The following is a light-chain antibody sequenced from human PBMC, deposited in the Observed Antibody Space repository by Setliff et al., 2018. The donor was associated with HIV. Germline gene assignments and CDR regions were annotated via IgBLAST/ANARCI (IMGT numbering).Light chain of an antibody. V-gene: IGLV2-14*03. J-gene: IGLJ1*01. CDR2: DVS. Sequence: QSALTQPASVSGSPGQSITISCTGTSSDVGDYNYVSWYQQHPGKAPKLMISDVSNRPSGVSNRFSGSKSGNTASLTISGLQAEDEADYYCSSYTSRTPLYVFGTGTK. CDR1: SSDVGDYNY. CDR3: SSYTSRTPLYV.